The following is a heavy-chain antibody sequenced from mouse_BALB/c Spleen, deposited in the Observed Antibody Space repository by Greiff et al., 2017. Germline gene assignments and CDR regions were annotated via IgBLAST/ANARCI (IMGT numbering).Heavy chain of an antibody. CDR1: GFSLTSYG. CDR2: IWAGGST. J-gene: IGHJ3*01. Sequence: VKLQESGPGLVAPSQSLSITCTVSGFSLTSYGVHWVRQPPGKGLEWLGVIWAGGSTNYNSALMSRLSISKDNSKSQVFLKMNSLQTDDTAMYYCARDGKYGNYGGFAYWGQGTLVTVSA. D-gene: IGHD2-10*02. CDR3: ARDGKYGNYGGFAY. V-gene: IGHV2-9*02.